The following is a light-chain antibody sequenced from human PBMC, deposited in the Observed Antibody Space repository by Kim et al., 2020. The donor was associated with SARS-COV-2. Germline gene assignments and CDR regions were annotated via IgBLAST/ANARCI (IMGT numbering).Light chain of an antibody. CDR3: QQSYSSPAT. V-gene: IGKV1-39*01. J-gene: IGKJ4*01. CDR2: AAS. CDR1: RSISTY. Sequence: ASFGDRVTITCRESRSISTYLNWYQLKAGKAPKLLIFAASSLQSGVPTRFSGSGSGTDFTLTISGLHPEDFATYYCQQSYSSPATFGGGTKVDIK.